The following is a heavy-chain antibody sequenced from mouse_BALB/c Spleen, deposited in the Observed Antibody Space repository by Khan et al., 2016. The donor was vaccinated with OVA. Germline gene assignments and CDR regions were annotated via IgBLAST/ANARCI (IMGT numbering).Heavy chain of an antibody. D-gene: IGHD2-4*01. J-gene: IGHJ3*01. CDR2: IDYSGNT. Sequence: EVELVESGPGLVKPSLSLSLTCTVTGYSITSEYAWNWIRQFPGNKLEWMGYIDYSGNTRFNPSLKSRTSITRDTFKNQFFLQLNSVTAEDTATYCCARKDYYDYDPFPYWGQGTLVTVSA. CDR3: ARKDYYDYDPFPY. V-gene: IGHV3-2*02. CDR1: GYSITSEYA.